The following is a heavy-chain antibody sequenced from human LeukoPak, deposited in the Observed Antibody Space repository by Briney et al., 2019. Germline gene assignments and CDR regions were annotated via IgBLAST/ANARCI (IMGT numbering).Heavy chain of an antibody. V-gene: IGHV3-20*04. Sequence: GGSLRLSCAASGFTFDDYGMSWVRQVPGKGLEWVSGINWNGGSTGYAGSVKGRFTISRDNAKNSLYLQMNSLRAEDTAFYYCARDPDSSGEYRKGFFDYWGQGTLVTVSS. J-gene: IGHJ4*02. CDR3: ARDPDSSGEYRKGFFDY. D-gene: IGHD6-19*01. CDR2: INWNGGST. CDR1: GFTFDDYG.